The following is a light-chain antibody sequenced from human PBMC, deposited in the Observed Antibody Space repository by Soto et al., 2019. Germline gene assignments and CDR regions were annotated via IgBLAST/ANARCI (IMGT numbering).Light chain of an antibody. CDR1: QSVSSSY. CDR2: DAS. J-gene: IGKJ3*01. V-gene: IGKV3-11*01. CDR3: QHRSNWPPD. Sequence: EIVLTQSPGTLSLSPGARDPLSCRASQSVSSSYLAWYQQKPGQAPRLVIYDASNRATGIPARFSGSGSGTDFTLTISSLEPDDFAVYYCQHRSNWPPDFGPGTKVDN.